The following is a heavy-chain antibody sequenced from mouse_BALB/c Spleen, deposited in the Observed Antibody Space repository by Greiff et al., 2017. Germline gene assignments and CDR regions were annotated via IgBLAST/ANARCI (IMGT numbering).Heavy chain of an antibody. CDR1: GFNIKDTY. J-gene: IGHJ4*01. V-gene: IGHV14-3*02. CDR2: IDPANGNT. CDR3: ARRPFYAMDY. Sequence: EVQLQESGAELVKPGASVKLSCTASGFNIKDTYMHWVKQRPEQGLEWIGRIDPANGNTKYDPKFQGKATITADTSSNTAYLQLSSLTSEDTAVYYCARRPFYAMDYWGQGTSVTVSS.